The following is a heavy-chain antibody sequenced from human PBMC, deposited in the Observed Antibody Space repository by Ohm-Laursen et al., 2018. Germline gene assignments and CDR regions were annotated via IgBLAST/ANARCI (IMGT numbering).Heavy chain of an antibody. CDR1: GFTFSSYG. V-gene: IGHV3-30*18. D-gene: IGHD6-19*01. CDR3: AKDFTPVALFYYFDY. J-gene: IGHJ4*02. Sequence: SLRLSCSASGFTFSSYGMHWVRQAPGKGLEWVAVISYDGSNKYYADSVKGRFTISRDKAKNSLYLQMNSLRAEDTALYYCAKDFTPVALFYYFDYWGQGTLVTVSS. CDR2: ISYDGSNK.